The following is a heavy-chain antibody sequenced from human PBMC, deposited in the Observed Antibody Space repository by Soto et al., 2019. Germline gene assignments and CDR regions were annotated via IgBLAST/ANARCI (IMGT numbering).Heavy chain of an antibody. CDR2: INEDGSEK. J-gene: IGHJ4*02. V-gene: IGHV3-7*01. D-gene: IGHD4-17*01. Sequence: EVQLVESGGGLVQPGGSLRLSCAASGFTFTIYWMSWVRQAPGKGLEWVANINEDGSEKYYVDSVEGRFTISRDNAKISLYLQLSSLRAEDTAVYYCARAGDPGTVDHWGQGTLVTVSS. CDR3: ARAGDPGTVDH. CDR1: GFTFTIYW.